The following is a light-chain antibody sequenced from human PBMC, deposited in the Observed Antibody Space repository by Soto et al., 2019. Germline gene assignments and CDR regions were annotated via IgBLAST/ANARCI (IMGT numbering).Light chain of an antibody. CDR2: SNN. CDR3: AAWDDSLSGVV. J-gene: IGLJ3*02. V-gene: IGLV1-47*02. CDR1: TSNIGKNY. Sequence: QSVLTQPPSTSGTPGQRVSISCSGGTSNIGKNYVYWYHQVPGTAPKLLMYSNNQRPSGVPDRFSGSKSGTSASLAINGLRSEDEADYYCAAWDDSLSGVVFGGGTQLTVL.